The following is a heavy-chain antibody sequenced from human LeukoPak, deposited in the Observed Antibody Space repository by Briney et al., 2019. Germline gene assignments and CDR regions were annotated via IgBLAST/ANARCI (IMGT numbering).Heavy chain of an antibody. J-gene: IGHJ4*02. Sequence: GGSLRLSCAASGFTFSNYAMHWVRQAPGKGLEWVAVVYNDGNRKYYADSVKGRLTISRDNAQNTLYLQMNSLRVDDTAVYYCARVGGTWFSDYWGQGTLVTVSS. CDR2: VYNDGNRK. CDR3: ARVGGTWFSDY. V-gene: IGHV3-30-3*01. D-gene: IGHD6-13*01. CDR1: GFTFSNYA.